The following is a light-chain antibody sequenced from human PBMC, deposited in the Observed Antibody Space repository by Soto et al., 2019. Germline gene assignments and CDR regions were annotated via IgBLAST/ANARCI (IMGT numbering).Light chain of an antibody. Sequence: QSVLTQPPSVSGAPGQRVTISCTGSSSNIGAGYDVHWYQQLPGTAPKLLIYGNSNRPSGVPDRFSGSKSGTSASLAITGPQPEAEADYSCESYDSSLSVVFGGGTKLTVL. J-gene: IGLJ2*01. CDR2: GNS. CDR1: SSNIGAGYD. CDR3: ESYDSSLSVV. V-gene: IGLV1-40*01.